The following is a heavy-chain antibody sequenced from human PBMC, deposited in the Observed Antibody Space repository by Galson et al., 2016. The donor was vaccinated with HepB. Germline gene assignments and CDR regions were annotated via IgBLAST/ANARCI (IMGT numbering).Heavy chain of an antibody. CDR1: GGSISSSFYY. Sequence: ETLSLTCTVSGGSISSSFYYWAWIRQPPGRGLEWIGSIYYSGTTHYNPSLQSRVSISVDTSKNQFSLRLTSVSAADTAMYSCARQDRAGLVNFWGQGTMVTVSS. J-gene: IGHJ3*01. D-gene: IGHD6-19*01. CDR3: ARQDRAGLVNF. CDR2: IYYSGTT. V-gene: IGHV4-39*01.